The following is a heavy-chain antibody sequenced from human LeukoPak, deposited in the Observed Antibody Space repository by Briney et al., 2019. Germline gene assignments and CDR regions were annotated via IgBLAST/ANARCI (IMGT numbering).Heavy chain of an antibody. D-gene: IGHD6-19*01. CDR2: IYYSGST. Sequence: SETLSLTCTVSGGSISSSSYYWGWIRQPPGKGLEWIGSIYYSGSTYYNPSLKSRVTISVDTSKNQFSLKLSSVTAADTAVYYCAGTRIAVAGNDYWGQGTLVTVSS. CDR1: GGSISSSSYY. CDR3: AGTRIAVAGNDY. J-gene: IGHJ4*02. V-gene: IGHV4-39*07.